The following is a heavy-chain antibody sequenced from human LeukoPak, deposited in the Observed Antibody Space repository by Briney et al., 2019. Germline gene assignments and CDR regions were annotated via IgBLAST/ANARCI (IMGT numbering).Heavy chain of an antibody. CDR3: ARVGGSYSLDY. D-gene: IGHD1-26*01. CDR1: GGSISSSSYY. Sequence: SETLSLTCTVSGGSISSSSYYWGWIRQPPGKGLEWIGSIYYSGSTYYNPSLKSRVTISVDTSKNQFSLKLSSVTAADTAVYYCARVGGSYSLDYWGQGTLVTVSS. V-gene: IGHV4-39*07. CDR2: IYYSGST. J-gene: IGHJ4*02.